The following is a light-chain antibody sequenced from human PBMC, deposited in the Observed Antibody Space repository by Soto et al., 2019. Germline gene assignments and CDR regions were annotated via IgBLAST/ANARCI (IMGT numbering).Light chain of an antibody. J-gene: IGLJ2*01. Sequence: QAVVTQPPSASGTHGQRVTISCSGSSSNIGSNYVYWYQQLPGTAPKLLIYRNNQRPSGVPDRFSGSKSGTSASLAISGLRSEDEADYYCAAWDDSLSVVVFGGGTQLTVL. CDR1: SSNIGSNY. V-gene: IGLV1-47*01. CDR2: RNN. CDR3: AAWDDSLSVVV.